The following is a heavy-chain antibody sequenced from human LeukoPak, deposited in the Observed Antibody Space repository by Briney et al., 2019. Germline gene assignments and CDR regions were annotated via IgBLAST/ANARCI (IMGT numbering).Heavy chain of an antibody. Sequence: SETLSLTCTVSGASIRSHYWSWIRQPPGKGLEWIGYIYHVGNTNYSPSLKSRLTISVDTSKNQFSLKLSSVTAADTAVYYCAREVYDSSGYYSSAFDIWGQGTMVTVSS. CDR3: AREVYDSSGYYSSAFDI. V-gene: IGHV4-59*11. CDR2: IYHVGNT. J-gene: IGHJ3*02. D-gene: IGHD3-22*01. CDR1: GASIRSHY.